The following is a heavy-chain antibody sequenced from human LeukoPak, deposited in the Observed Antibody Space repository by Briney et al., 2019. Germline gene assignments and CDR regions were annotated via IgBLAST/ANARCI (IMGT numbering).Heavy chain of an antibody. V-gene: IGHV3-23*01. J-gene: IGHJ4*02. CDR2: LSGSGGST. Sequence: LAGGSLRLSCAASGFTFSSYAMSWVRQAPGKGLEWVSTLSGSGGSTYYADSVKGRFTISRDNSKNTLYLQMNSLRAEDTAVYYCAYATYYYDSSGYLPDYWGQGTLVTVSS. D-gene: IGHD3-22*01. CDR3: AYATYYYDSSGYLPDY. CDR1: GFTFSSYA.